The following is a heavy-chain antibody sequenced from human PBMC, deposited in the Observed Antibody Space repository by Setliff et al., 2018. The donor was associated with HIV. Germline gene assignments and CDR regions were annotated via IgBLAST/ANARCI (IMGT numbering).Heavy chain of an antibody. CDR1: GGTFSTSA. V-gene: IGHV1-69*05. D-gene: IGHD3-10*01. CDR2: IIPIFGAA. J-gene: IGHJ4*02. Sequence: GASVKVSCKASGGTFSTSAIGWVRQAPGRGLEWMGGIIPIFGAANYAQKFQGRVTITTDASTSAVYMELSSLRSEDTAVYYCTRQTYYYGSGSYFPPDYWGQGTLVTVSS. CDR3: TRQTYYYGSGSYFPPDY.